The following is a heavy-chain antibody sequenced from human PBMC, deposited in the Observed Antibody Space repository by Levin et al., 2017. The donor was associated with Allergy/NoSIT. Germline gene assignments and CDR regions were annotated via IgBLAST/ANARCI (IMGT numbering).Heavy chain of an antibody. V-gene: IGHV3-23*01. CDR1: GFTFSTCG. D-gene: IGHD3-16*01. CDR2: ITASGGNT. Sequence: PGGSLRLSCAASGFTFSTCGMSWVRQAPGKGLEWVSAITASGGNTYYAESVKGRFTISRDSSKNTLSLQMNSLRADDTAIYYCAKEVFLGGSFDSWGQGALVTVSS. J-gene: IGHJ4*02. CDR3: AKEVFLGGSFDS.